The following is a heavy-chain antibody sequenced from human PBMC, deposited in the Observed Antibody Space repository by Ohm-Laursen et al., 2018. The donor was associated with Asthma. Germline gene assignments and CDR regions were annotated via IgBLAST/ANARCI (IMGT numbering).Heavy chain of an antibody. CDR3: ARDSKEYYYDSSGYYYVNYYYGMDV. V-gene: IGHV1-69*13. J-gene: IGHJ6*02. CDR1: GGTFSSYA. D-gene: IGHD3-22*01. CDR2: IIPIFGTA. Sequence: SVKVSCKASGGTFSSYAISWVRQAPGQGLEWMGGIIPIFGTANYAQKFQGRVTITADESTSTAYMELSSLRSEDTAVYYCARDSKEYYYDSSGYYYVNYYYGMDVWGQGTTVTVSS.